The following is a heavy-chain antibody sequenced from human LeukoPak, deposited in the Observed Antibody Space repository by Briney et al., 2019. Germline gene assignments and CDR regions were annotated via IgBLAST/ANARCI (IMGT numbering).Heavy chain of an antibody. D-gene: IGHD3-10*01. CDR1: GGSISSGDYY. CDR2: IYYSGST. CDR3: ARWGVTMVRGVLDY. J-gene: IGHJ4*02. V-gene: IGHV4-30-4*01. Sequence: SETLSLTCTVSGGSISSGDYYWSWIRQPPGKGLEWIGYIYYSGSTYYNPSLKSRVTISVDTSKNQFSLKLSSVTAADTAVYYCARWGVTMVRGVLDYWGQGTLVTVSS.